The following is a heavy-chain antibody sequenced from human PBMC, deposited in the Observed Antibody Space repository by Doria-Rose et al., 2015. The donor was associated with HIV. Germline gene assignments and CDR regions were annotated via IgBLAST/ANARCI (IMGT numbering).Heavy chain of an antibody. CDR1: GASVSSRGYY. CDR2: TYYTGTS. D-gene: IGHD3-3*01. V-gene: IGHV4-31*03. J-gene: IGHJ4*02. CDR3: ARMGSYRELDY. Sequence: QVQLQESGPGLVKPSETLSLTCSVSGASVSSRGYYWNWIRQVPGKGLESLGYTYYTGTSDYSPSPKSRLNMAVDTSKNQFSLKLSFVTVADTAVYYCARMGSYRELDYWGQGALGIVSA.